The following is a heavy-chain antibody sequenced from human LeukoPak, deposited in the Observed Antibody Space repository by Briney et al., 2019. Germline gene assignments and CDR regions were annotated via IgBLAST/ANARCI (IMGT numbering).Heavy chain of an antibody. Sequence: ASVKVSCKASGGTFNSYAISWVRQAPGQGLEWMGGIIPIFGTANYAQKFQGRVTITTDESTSTAYMELSSLRSEDTPVYYCARGSPYYDILTGYSYYYYYYYMEVWGKGTTVTVSS. CDR2: IIPIFGTA. CDR1: GGTFNSYA. D-gene: IGHD3-9*01. J-gene: IGHJ6*03. CDR3: ARGSPYYDILTGYSYYYYYYYMEV. V-gene: IGHV1-69*05.